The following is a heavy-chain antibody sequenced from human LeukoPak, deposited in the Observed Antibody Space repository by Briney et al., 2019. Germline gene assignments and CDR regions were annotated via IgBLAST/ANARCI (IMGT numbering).Heavy chain of an antibody. J-gene: IGHJ4*02. CDR3: ARDPGSAVVVPAALDYFDY. Sequence: GGSLRLSCAASGFTFSSYGMHWVRQAPGKGLEWVAFIRYDGSNKYYADSVKGRFTISRDNSKNTLYLQMNSLRAEDTAVYYCARDPGSAVVVPAALDYFDYWGQGTLVTVSS. CDR1: GFTFSSYG. CDR2: IRYDGSNK. D-gene: IGHD2-2*01. V-gene: IGHV3-30*02.